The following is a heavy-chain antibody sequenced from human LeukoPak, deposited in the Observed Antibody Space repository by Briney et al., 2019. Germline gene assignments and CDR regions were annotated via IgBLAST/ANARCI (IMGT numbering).Heavy chain of an antibody. CDR2: IYYSGST. Sequence: PSETLSLTCTVSGGSISSYYWSWIRQPPGKGLEWIGYIYYSGSTNYNPSLKSRVTISVDTSKNQFSLKLSSVTAADTAVYYCARAIPYSGSYDYWGQGTLVTVSS. V-gene: IGHV4-59*08. D-gene: IGHD1-26*01. J-gene: IGHJ4*02. CDR1: GGSISSYY. CDR3: ARAIPYSGSYDY.